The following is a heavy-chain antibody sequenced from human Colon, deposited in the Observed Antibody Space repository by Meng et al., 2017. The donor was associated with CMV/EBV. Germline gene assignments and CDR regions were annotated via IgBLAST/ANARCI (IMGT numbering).Heavy chain of an antibody. CDR3: AKHHRGYTAIDY. D-gene: IGHD5-12*01. Sequence: GESLKISCAASGFTFSTYDIHWVRQAPGKGLEWVAFIPYDGSYKYYADSVKGRFTISRDNSKNTLYLQMNSLRTEGTAVYYCAKHHRGYTAIDYWGQGTLVTVSS. CDR2: IPYDGSYK. V-gene: IGHV3-30*02. CDR1: GFTFSTYD. J-gene: IGHJ4*02.